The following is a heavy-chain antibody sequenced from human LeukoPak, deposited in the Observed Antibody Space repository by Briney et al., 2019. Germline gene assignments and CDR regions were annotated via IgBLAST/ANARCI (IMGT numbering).Heavy chain of an antibody. J-gene: IGHJ4*03. D-gene: IGHD3-10*01. V-gene: IGHV3-7*01. CDR3: AREGVGGFDS. CDR2: IRQDGREK. Sequence: QPGGSLRLSCAASGFTFSSYAMSWVRQAPGKGLEWVANIRQDGREKSYADSVKGRFTISRDNAKTSVYLQMNSLRDEDTAVYYCAREGVGGFDSWGQGTLVTVSS. CDR1: GFTFSSYA.